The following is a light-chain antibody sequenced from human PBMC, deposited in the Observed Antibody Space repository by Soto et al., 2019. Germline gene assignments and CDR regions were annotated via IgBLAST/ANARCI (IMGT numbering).Light chain of an antibody. CDR1: QSVSNNY. Sequence: IVLTQSPGPLSLSPGERATLSCRASQSVSNNYLAWYQQKPGQAPRLRIYGASNRATGIPDRFSGSGSGTDFTLTISRLEPEDFAVYYCQQYGSSGTFGQGTKVDIK. J-gene: IGKJ1*01. CDR3: QQYGSSGT. CDR2: GAS. V-gene: IGKV3-20*01.